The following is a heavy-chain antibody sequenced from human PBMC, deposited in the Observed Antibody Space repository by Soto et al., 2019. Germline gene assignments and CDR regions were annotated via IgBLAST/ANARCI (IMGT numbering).Heavy chain of an antibody. J-gene: IGHJ5*02. D-gene: IGHD2-15*01. V-gene: IGHV4-34*01. CDR3: ARVTPGQPNWFDP. Sequence: PSETLSLTCAVCGGSFSGYYWSWIRQPPGKGLEWIGEINHSGSTNYNPSLKSRVTISVDTSKNQFSLKLSSVTAADTAVYYCARVTPGQPNWFDPWGQGTLVTVSS. CDR2: INHSGST. CDR1: GGSFSGYY.